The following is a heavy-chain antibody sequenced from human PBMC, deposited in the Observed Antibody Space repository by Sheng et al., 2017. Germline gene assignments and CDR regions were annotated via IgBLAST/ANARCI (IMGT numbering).Heavy chain of an antibody. CDR2: IYSSGST. Sequence: QVQLQESGPGLVTAFGDPCPSPALSLVTPSIITSELDPAAAGKGLEWIGRIYSSGSTNYNPSLKSRVTMSIXTSKNHFSLRVTSVTAADTAVYYCARGKYEYGHEFDYWGQGTLVDVSS. V-gene: IGHV4-4*07. D-gene: IGHD3-10*01. J-gene: IGHJ4*02. CDR3: ARGKYEYGHEFDY. CDR1: VTPSIITS.